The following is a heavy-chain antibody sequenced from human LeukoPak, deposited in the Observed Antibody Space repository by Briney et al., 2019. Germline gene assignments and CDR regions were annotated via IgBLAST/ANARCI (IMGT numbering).Heavy chain of an antibody. V-gene: IGHV3-48*03. CDR3: AKNYGGNSGFFDY. J-gene: IGHJ4*02. D-gene: IGHD4-23*01. CDR1: GFTFSSYE. CDR2: ISSRGSAI. Sequence: GGSLRLSCAASGFTFSSYEMNWVRQAPGKGLEWVSYISSRGSAIYYADSVKGRFTISRDNSKDALYLQMNSLRAEDTAIYYCAKNYGGNSGFFDYWGQGTLVTVSS.